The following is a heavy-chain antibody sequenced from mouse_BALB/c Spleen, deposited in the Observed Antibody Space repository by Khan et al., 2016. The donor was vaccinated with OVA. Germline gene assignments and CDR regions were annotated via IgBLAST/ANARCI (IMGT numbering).Heavy chain of an antibody. CDR1: GYSITSDYA. Sequence: EVQLQESGPGLVTPSQSLSLICTVTGYSITSDYAWNWLRQFPGNKLEWMGFISYSGNTKYNPSLKNRISITRDTSKQQFFLQLNSVTTEDTATYYCTRVYGGDFDYWGQGTTLTVSS. V-gene: IGHV3-2*02. CDR3: TRVYGGDFDY. CDR2: ISYSGNT. J-gene: IGHJ2*01. D-gene: IGHD1-1*02.